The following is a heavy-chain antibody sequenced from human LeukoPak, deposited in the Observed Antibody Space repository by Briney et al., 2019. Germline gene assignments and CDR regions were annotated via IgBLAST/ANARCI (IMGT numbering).Heavy chain of an antibody. CDR1: GFTFSSYS. CDR3: ARDMQVVTIFDY. Sequence: PGGSLRLSCAASGFTFSSYSMNWVRQAPGKGLEWVSSISSSSSYIYYADSVKGRFTISRDNAKNSLYLQMNSLRAEDTAVYYCARDMQVVTIFDYWGQGTLVTVSS. D-gene: IGHD3-3*01. CDR2: ISSSSSYI. J-gene: IGHJ4*02. V-gene: IGHV3-21*01.